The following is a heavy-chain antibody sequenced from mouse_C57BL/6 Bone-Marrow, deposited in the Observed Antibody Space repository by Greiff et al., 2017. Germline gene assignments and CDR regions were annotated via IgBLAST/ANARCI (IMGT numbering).Heavy chain of an antibody. J-gene: IGHJ2*01. CDR1: GYSFTGYF. CDR3: ARYYGSTYFDY. CDR2: INPYNGDT. Sequence: EVQLQQSGPELVKPGASVKISCKASGYSFTGYFMNWVMQSHGKSLEWIGRINPYNGDTFYNQKFKGKATLAVDKSFSTAHMELRSLTSEDSAVYYCARYYGSTYFDYWGQGTTLTVSS. D-gene: IGHD1-1*01. V-gene: IGHV1-20*01.